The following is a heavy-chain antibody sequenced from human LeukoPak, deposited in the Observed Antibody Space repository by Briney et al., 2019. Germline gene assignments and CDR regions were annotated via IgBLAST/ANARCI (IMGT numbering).Heavy chain of an antibody. D-gene: IGHD2-2*01. CDR1: GFTFSTHW. Sequence: PGGSLRLSCTASGFTFSTHWMTWVRQPPGKGLEWVAVISYDGRNKHYPDSVKGRFTISRDISTDTLWLQMDSLRTEDTAVYYCAKGPLRGTAAAIDYWGQGTLVTVSS. V-gene: IGHV3-30*18. CDR3: AKGPLRGTAAAIDY. J-gene: IGHJ4*02. CDR2: ISYDGRNK.